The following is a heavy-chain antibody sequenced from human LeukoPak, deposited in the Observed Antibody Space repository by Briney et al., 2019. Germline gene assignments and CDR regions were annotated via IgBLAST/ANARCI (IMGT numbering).Heavy chain of an antibody. CDR1: GFPFSSFG. CDR3: ARKAPSGFHDS. CDR2: ISAGGGST. Sequence: GGSLRLSCTTSGFPFSSFGMSWVRQAPGEGLEWVSGISAGGGSTPYADSVKGRFLISRDNSGSTLYMQMNNLRADDTAVYFCARKAPSGFHDSWGQGTLATVSS. J-gene: IGHJ4*02. D-gene: IGHD3-22*01. V-gene: IGHV3-23*01.